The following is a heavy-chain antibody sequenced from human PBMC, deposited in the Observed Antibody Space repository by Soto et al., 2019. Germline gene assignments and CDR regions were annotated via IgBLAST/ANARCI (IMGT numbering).Heavy chain of an antibody. D-gene: IGHD6-6*01. J-gene: IGHJ6*02. Sequence: GPSVKVSCKASGYTFTGYYMHWVRQAPGQGLEWMGWINPNSGGTNYAQKFQGWVTMTRDTSISTAYMELSRLRSDDTAVYYCARDLYSSSSDIYYSYGMDVWGQGTTVTVSS. CDR3: ARDLYSSSSDIYYSYGMDV. V-gene: IGHV1-2*04. CDR1: GYTFTGYY. CDR2: INPNSGGT.